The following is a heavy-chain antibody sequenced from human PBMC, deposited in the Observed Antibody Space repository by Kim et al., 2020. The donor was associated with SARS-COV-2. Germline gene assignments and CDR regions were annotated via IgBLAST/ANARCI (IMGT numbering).Heavy chain of an antibody. J-gene: IGHJ4*02. D-gene: IGHD7-27*01. CDR3: ARVLGASEQHFFDY. V-gene: IGHV6-1*01. CDR1: GDSVSNNSAA. CDR2: TYYRSKWYN. Sequence: SQTLSLTCAISGDSVSNNSAAWNWIRQSPSRGLEWLGRTYYRSKWYNNYAVSVKSRITINPDTSKNQFSLQLNSVTPEDTAVYYCARVLGASEQHFFDYWGQGTLVTVSS.